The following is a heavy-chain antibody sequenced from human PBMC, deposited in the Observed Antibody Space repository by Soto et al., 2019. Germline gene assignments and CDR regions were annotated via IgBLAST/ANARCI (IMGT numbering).Heavy chain of an antibody. CDR3: ANYYASSGPSSDYYYGMDV. CDR1: GCTCSGYA. D-gene: IGHD3-22*01. J-gene: IGHJ6*02. Sequence: SVKVSCNASGCTCSGYAISWVRHALGQGLEWMGGIIPIFGTANYAEKFQGRVTVTADKSTSTAYMELSSLRSEDTAVYYSANYYASSGPSSDYYYGMDVWGQGSTDTVTS. V-gene: IGHV1-69*06. CDR2: IIPIFGTA.